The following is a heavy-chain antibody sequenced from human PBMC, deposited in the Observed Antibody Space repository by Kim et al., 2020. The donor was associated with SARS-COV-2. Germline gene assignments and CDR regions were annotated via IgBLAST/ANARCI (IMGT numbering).Heavy chain of an antibody. V-gene: IGHV3-7*05. CDR1: GFSLSSYW. CDR2: INQDGSVI. Sequence: GGSLRLSCAASGFSLSSYWMDWVRQAPGKGLEWVANINQDGSVIYYVESVKGRFTISRDNAKNALFLQMNSLRAEDTAIYYCAREGPPWALDIWGQGTMVPVSS. CDR3: AREGPPWALDI. J-gene: IGHJ3*02.